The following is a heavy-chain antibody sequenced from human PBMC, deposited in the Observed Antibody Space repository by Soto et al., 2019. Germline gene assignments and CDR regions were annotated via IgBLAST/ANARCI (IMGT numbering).Heavy chain of an antibody. J-gene: IGHJ4*02. D-gene: IGHD2-15*01. CDR2: INPDNGTV. Sequence: QVQLVQSGAEEKKPGASVKVSCKASGYTFTTYAMHWVRQAPGQSLEWMGWINPDNGTVKYSQKFKGRVTITSDTSARTVHMELNSLRSEDTAVFYCASDAVAFIDYWGQGTLVTVSS. V-gene: IGHV1-3*05. CDR3: ASDAVAFIDY. CDR1: GYTFTTYA.